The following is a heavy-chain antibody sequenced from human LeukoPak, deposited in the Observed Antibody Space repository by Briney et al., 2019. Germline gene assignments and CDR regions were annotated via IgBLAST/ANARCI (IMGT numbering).Heavy chain of an antibody. CDR1: GGSFSCYY. D-gene: IGHD6-13*01. Sequence: SETLSLTCAVYGGSFSCYYWSWIRQPPGKGLEWIGEINHSGSTNYNPSLKSRVTISVDTPKNQFSLKLSSVTAADTAVYYCARGGELLSIAAAGLYNWFDPWGQGTLVTVSS. CDR2: INHSGST. V-gene: IGHV4-34*01. CDR3: ARGGELLSIAAAGLYNWFDP. J-gene: IGHJ5*02.